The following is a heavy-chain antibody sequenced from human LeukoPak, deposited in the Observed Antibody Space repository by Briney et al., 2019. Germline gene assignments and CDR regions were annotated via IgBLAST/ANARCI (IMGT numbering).Heavy chain of an antibody. Sequence: SETLSLTCTVSGGSISNYYWSWIRQPPGKGLEWIGYIYYSGSTNYNPSLKSRVTISVDTSKNQFSLKLSSVTAADTAVYYCARQDARLSLYYFDYWGQGTLVTVSS. J-gene: IGHJ4*02. V-gene: IGHV4-59*01. CDR3: ARQDARLSLYYFDY. CDR2: IYYSGST. CDR1: GGSISNYY. D-gene: IGHD4/OR15-4a*01.